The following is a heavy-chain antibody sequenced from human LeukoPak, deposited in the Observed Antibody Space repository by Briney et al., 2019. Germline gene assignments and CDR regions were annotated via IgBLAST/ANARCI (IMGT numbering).Heavy chain of an antibody. CDR2: INHSGST. Sequence: PETLSLTCAVYGGSFSGYYWSWIRQPPGKGLGWIGEINHSGSTNYNPSLKSRVTISVDTSKNQFSLKLSSVTAADTAVYYCARGHRWHYGSGSPRNWFDPWGQGTLVTVSS. V-gene: IGHV4-34*01. J-gene: IGHJ5*02. CDR1: GGSFSGYY. CDR3: ARGHRWHYGSGSPRNWFDP. D-gene: IGHD3-10*01.